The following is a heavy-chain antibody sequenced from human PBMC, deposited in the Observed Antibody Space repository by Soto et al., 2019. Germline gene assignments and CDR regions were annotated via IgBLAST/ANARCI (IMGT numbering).Heavy chain of an antibody. CDR1: GFTFSSYS. CDR2: ISSSSSYI. Sequence: PGGSLRLSCAASGFTFSSYSMNWVRQAPGKGLEWVSSISSSSSYIYYADSVKGRFTISRDNAKNSLYLQMNSLRAEDTAVYYCARDLISSGWYPYDYWGQGTLVTVSS. V-gene: IGHV3-21*01. J-gene: IGHJ4*02. D-gene: IGHD6-19*01. CDR3: ARDLISSGWYPYDY.